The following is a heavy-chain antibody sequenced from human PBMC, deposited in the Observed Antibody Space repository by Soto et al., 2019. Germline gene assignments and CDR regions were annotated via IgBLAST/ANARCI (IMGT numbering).Heavy chain of an antibody. CDR2: ISYGGSNK. V-gene: IGHV3-30-3*01. D-gene: IGHD3-10*01. J-gene: IGHJ4*02. CDR1: GFTFSSYA. CDR3: ARALYTYGPFDY. Sequence: VGSLRLSCAASGFTFSSYAMHWVRQAPGKGLEWVAVISYGGSNKYYADSVKGRFTISRDNSKNTLYLQMNSLRAEDTAVYYCARALYTYGPFDYWGQGTLVTVSS.